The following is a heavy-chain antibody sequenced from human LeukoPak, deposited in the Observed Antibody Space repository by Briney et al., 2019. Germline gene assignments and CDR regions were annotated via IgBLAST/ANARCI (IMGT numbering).Heavy chain of an antibody. D-gene: IGHD2-15*01. CDR3: AKDEVPYLGIVQCFQH. Sequence: GASVKVSCKASGGTFISYDISWVRQAPGQGLEWMGGIMPISGTANYAQKFQGRVTITADKPTNTAYMELSSLRSEDTAVYYCAKDEVPYLGIVQCFQHWGQGTLVTVSS. J-gene: IGHJ1*01. CDR1: GGTFISYD. V-gene: IGHV1-69*06. CDR2: IMPISGTA.